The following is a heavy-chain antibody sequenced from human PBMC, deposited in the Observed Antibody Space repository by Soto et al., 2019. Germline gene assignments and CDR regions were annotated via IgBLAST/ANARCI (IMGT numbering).Heavy chain of an antibody. Sequence: QVQLQESGPGLVKPSETLSLTCTVSGGSISSYYWSWIRQPPGKGLEWIGYIYYSGSTNYNPSLKSRVTIAVDTSKNQFSLKLSSVTAADPAVYYCARDVRGGDRYSYFDLWGRGTLVTVSS. D-gene: IGHD2-21*02. J-gene: IGHJ2*01. CDR2: IYYSGST. CDR3: ARDVRGGDRYSYFDL. V-gene: IGHV4-59*01. CDR1: GGSISSYY.